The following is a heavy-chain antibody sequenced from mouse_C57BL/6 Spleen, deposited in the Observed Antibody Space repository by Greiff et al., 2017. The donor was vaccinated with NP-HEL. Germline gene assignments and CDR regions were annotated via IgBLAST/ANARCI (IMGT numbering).Heavy chain of an antibody. CDR1: GFTFSSYA. D-gene: IGHD2-3*01. Sequence: EVQGVESGEGLVKPGGSLKLSCAASGFTFSSYAMSWVRQTPEKRLEWVAYISSGGDYIYYADNVKGRFTISRDNARNTLYLQMSSLKSDDTAMYYCTRDPSDCYYLHWYFDVWGTGTTVTVSS. CDR3: TRDPSDCYYLHWYFDV. J-gene: IGHJ1*03. V-gene: IGHV5-9-1*02. CDR2: ISSGGDYI.